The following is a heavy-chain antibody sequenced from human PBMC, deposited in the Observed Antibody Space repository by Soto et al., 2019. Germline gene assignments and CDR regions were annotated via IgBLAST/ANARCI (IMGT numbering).Heavy chain of an antibody. D-gene: IGHD2-2*01. CDR3: ARAAYCSSTSCYWYGMDV. Sequence: VGSLRLSCAASGFTFSSYSMNWVRQAPGKGLEWVSSISSSSSYIYYADSVKGRFTISRDNAKNSLYLQMNSLIAEDTAVYYCARAAYCSSTSCYWYGMDVWGQGTTVTVSS. J-gene: IGHJ6*02. CDR2: ISSSSSYI. CDR1: GFTFSSYS. V-gene: IGHV3-21*01.